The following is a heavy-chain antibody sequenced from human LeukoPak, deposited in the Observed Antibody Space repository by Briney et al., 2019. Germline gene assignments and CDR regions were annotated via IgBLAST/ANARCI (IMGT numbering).Heavy chain of an antibody. CDR2: ISAYNGNT. CDR3: ARISGWYVGLYYFDY. J-gene: IGHJ4*02. D-gene: IGHD6-19*01. CDR1: GYTFTIYG. V-gene: IGHV1-18*01. Sequence: ASVTVSCKASGYTFTIYGISWVRQAPGQGREWMGWISAYNGNTNYAQKLQGRVTMTTDTSTSTAYMELRSLRSDDTAVYYCARISGWYVGLYYFDYWGRGTLVTVSS.